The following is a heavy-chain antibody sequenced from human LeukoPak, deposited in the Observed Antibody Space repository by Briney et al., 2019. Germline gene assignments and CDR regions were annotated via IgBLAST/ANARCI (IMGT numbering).Heavy chain of an antibody. CDR2: INPNSGGT. J-gene: IGHJ4*02. CDR3: ARGSGYYDSSGYFSY. Sequence: ASVKVSCKASGYTFTGYYMHWVRQAPGQGLEWMGWINPNSGGTNYAQKFQGRVTMTRDTSISTAYMELSRLRSDDTAVYYCARGSGYYDSSGYFSYWGQGTLVTVSS. D-gene: IGHD3-22*01. CDR1: GYTFTGYY. V-gene: IGHV1-2*02.